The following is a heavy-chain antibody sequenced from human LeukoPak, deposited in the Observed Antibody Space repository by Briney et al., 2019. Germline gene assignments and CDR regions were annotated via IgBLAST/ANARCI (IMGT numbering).Heavy chain of an antibody. CDR1: GGSFSGYY. V-gene: IGHV4-34*01. J-gene: IGHJ4*02. Sequence: TLSLTCAVYGGSFSGYYWSWIRQPPGKGLEWIGEINHSGSTNYNPSLKSRVTISVDTSKNQFSLKLSSVTAADTAVYYCARGRWYSSSSRPTSRPYYFDYWGQGTLVTVSS. CDR2: INHSGST. CDR3: ARGRWYSSSSRPTSRPYYFDY. D-gene: IGHD6-6*01.